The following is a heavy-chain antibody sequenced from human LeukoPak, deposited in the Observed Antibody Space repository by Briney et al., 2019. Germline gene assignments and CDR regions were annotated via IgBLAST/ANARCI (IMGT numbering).Heavy chain of an antibody. CDR1: GYTFTGYY. V-gene: IGHV1-2*02. CDR2: INPNSGGT. CDR3: AGSNWNDHWFAP. Sequence: ASVKVSCKASGYTFTGYYMHWVRQAPGQGLEWMGWINPNSGGTNYAQNFQGRVTMTRDTSISTAYMELSRLRSDDTAVYYCAGSNWNDHWFAPWGQGTLVTVSS. J-gene: IGHJ5*02. D-gene: IGHD1-20*01.